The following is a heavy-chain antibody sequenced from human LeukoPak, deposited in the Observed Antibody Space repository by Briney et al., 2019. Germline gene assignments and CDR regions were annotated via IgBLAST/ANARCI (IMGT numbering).Heavy chain of an antibody. J-gene: IGHJ4*02. CDR2: LHHSGHT. Sequence: SPSLSLTWTVSGDSVNSSSTDWAWLRQPAGKGLEWFGRLHHSGHTYYNPSLNRRLTISSDTTKNRLSLNLTSVTATDTPVYYCAGLGVTMTQVATTWGQGTLVTVSS. V-gene: IGHV4-39*02. D-gene: IGHD5-12*01. CDR1: GDSVNSSSTD. CDR3: AGLGVTMTQVATT.